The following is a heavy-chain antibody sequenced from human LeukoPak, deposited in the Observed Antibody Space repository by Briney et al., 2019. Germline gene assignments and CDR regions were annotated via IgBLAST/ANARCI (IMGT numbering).Heavy chain of an antibody. CDR2: IKQDASEE. J-gene: IGHJ4*02. V-gene: IGHV3-7*01. D-gene: IGHD5-12*01. CDR3: ARDLSGVTGYTYGRGIDY. Sequence: GGSLRLSCAASGLTFSRDWMSWVRQPPGQGLEWVATIKQDASEEYYVDSVKGRFTISRDNAKTSLYLQMNSLRAEDTAVYYCARDLSGVTGYTYGRGIDYWGQGTLVTVSS. CDR1: GLTFSRDW.